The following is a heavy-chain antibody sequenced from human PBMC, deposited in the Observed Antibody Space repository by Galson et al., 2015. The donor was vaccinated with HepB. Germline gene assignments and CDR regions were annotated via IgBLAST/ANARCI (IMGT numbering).Heavy chain of an antibody. D-gene: IGHD5-12*01. Sequence: SVKGSCKASGYTFTSYAMNWVRQAPGQGLEWMGWINTNTGNPTYAQGFTGRFVFSLDTSVSTAYLQISSLKAEDTAVYYCGVDIVATGAGSFFDYWGQGTLVTVSS. CDR3: GVDIVATGAGSFFDY. CDR1: GYTFTSYA. V-gene: IGHV7-4-1*02. J-gene: IGHJ4*02. CDR2: INTNTGNP.